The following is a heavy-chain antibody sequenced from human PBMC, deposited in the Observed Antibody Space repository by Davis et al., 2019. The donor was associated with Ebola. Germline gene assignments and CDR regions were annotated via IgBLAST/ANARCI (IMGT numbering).Heavy chain of an antibody. D-gene: IGHD3-10*01. Sequence: ETLSLTCTVSGGSISSNNFYWGWIRQPPGKGLEWIGSIYYRGTTYYTPSIKSRVTMSADTSKNQVSLKLSSVTAADTAVYYCVRSVTMIRGVIPWFDPWGQGTLVAVSS. V-gene: IGHV4-39*07. CDR3: VRSVTMIRGVIPWFDP. CDR2: IYYRGTT. J-gene: IGHJ5*01. CDR1: GGSISSNNFY.